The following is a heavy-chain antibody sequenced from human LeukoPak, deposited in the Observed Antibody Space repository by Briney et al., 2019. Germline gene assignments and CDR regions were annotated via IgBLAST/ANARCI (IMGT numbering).Heavy chain of an antibody. CDR1: GGSINSYY. J-gene: IGHJ4*01. D-gene: IGHD2-8*01. CDR3: TAGGMVSGDF. CDR2: IYYSGST. Sequence: SETLSLTCTVSGGSINSYYWGWLRQPPGKGLEWIGYIYYSGSTSYHPSLKSRVTISRDTSKNQFSLKLRSVTAADTAVYYCTAGGMVSGDFWGHGTLVTVSS. V-gene: IGHV4-59*01.